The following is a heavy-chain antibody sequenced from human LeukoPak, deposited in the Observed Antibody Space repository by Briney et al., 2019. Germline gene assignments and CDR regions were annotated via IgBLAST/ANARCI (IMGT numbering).Heavy chain of an antibody. CDR1: GYTFTSYG. D-gene: IGHD6-19*01. CDR2: ISAYNGNT. CDR3: ARTETTRSGIAVAGSWFDP. V-gene: IGHV1-18*01. J-gene: IGHJ5*02. Sequence: GASVKVSCKASGYTFTSYGISWVRQAPGQGLEWMGWISAYNGNTNYAQKLQGRVTMTTDTSTSTAYVELRSLRSDDTAVYYCARTETTRSGIAVAGSWFDPWGQGTLVTVSS.